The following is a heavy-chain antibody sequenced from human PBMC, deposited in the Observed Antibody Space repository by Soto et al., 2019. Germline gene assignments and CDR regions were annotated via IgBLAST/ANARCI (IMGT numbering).Heavy chain of an antibody. CDR2: IYHSGST. J-gene: IGHJ6*02. CDR1: GGSISSGGYS. CDR3: ARVAAGSGRKYYYYGMDV. V-gene: IGHV4-30-2*01. D-gene: IGHD3-10*01. Sequence: TLSLTCAVSGGSISSGGYSWSWIRQPPGKGLEWIGYIYHSGSTYYNPSLKSRVTISVDRSKNQFSLKLSSVTAADTAVYYCARVAAGSGRKYYYYGMDVWGQGTTVT.